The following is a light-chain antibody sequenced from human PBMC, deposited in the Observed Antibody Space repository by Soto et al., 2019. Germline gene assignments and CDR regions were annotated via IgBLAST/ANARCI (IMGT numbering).Light chain of an antibody. CDR2: RAS. CDR3: QQRTRWPMT. J-gene: IGKJ5*01. Sequence: EIVMTQSPATLSVTPGERVTLHCRASQRVTSNLAWYQHKPGQSPRLLIYRASARATGVPDRFSGSGSGTDYTLTISSLEPEDFAVYYCQQRTRWPMTFGQGTRLEIK. CDR1: QRVTSN. V-gene: IGKV3-15*01.